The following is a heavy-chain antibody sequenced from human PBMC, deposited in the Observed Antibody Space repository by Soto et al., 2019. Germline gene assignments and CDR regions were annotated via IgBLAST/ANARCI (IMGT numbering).Heavy chain of an antibody. CDR2: IYYSGAT. D-gene: IGHD3-3*01. CDR3: ARVDDFWSGYYGAFDY. V-gene: IGHV4-39*01. J-gene: IGHJ4*02. Sequence: QVQLQESGPGLVKPSETLSLTCTVSGGSISSSSYYWGWIRQPPGKRLEWIANIYYSGATYYNPSLKSLFTISLDTSKNQFSLKLSSVTAADTAVYYCARVDDFWSGYYGAFDYWGQGTLVTVSS. CDR1: GGSISSSSYY.